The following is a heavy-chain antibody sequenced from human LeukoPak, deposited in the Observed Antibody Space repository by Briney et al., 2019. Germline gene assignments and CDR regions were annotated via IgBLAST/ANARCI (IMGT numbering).Heavy chain of an antibody. CDR1: GFTFSDYY. Sequence: PGGSLRLSCAASGFTFSDYYMSWIRQAPGKGLEWVSYISSSGSTIYYADSVKGRFTISRDNAKNSLYLQMNSPRAEDTAVYYCARDLDGDRFNFDYWGQGTLVTVSS. J-gene: IGHJ4*02. CDR2: ISSSGSTI. V-gene: IGHV3-11*01. D-gene: IGHD4-17*01. CDR3: ARDLDGDRFNFDY.